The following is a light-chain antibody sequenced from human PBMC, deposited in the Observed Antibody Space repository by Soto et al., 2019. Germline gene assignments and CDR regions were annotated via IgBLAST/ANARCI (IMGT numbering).Light chain of an antibody. CDR1: QSVLYSSNNKNY. CDR3: QQYFGSPFT. J-gene: IGKJ3*01. CDR2: WAS. V-gene: IGKV4-1*01. Sequence: DIVMTQSPDSLAVSLGERATINCKSSQSVLYSSNNKNYLAWYQQKPGQPPKLLFYWASTRQSGVPDRFSGSGSGTDFTLTISSLQAVDVAVYYCQQYFGSPFTFGPGTKVDI.